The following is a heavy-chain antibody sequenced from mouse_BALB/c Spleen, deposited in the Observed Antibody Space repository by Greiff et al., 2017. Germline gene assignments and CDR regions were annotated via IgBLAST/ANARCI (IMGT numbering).Heavy chain of an antibody. V-gene: IGHV5-6-4*01. CDR1: GFTFSSYT. D-gene: IGHD1-1*01. J-gene: IGHJ4*01. CDR3: TRITTVVATEAMDY. Sequence: EVKVVESGGGLVKPGGSLKLSCAASGFTFSSYTMSWVRQTPEKRLEWVATISSGGSYTYYPDSVKGRFTISRDNAKNTLYLQMSSLKSEDTAMYYCTRITTVVATEAMDYWGQGTSVTVSS. CDR2: ISSGGSYT.